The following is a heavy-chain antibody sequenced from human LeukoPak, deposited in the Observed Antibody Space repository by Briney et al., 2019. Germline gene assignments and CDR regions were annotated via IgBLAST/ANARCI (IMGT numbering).Heavy chain of an antibody. D-gene: IGHD3-22*01. CDR3: ARFSGSSGYLGDY. V-gene: IGHV3-21*01. Sequence: PGGSLRLSCAASGFTFSSYSMNWVRQAPGKGLEWVSSISSSSSYMYYADSVKGRFTISRDNAKNSLYLQMNSLRAEDTAVYYCARFSGSSGYLGDYWGQGTLVTVSS. J-gene: IGHJ4*02. CDR2: ISSSSSYM. CDR1: GFTFSSYS.